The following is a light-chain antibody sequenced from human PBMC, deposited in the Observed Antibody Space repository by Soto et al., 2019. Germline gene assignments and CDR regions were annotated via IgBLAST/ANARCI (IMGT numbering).Light chain of an antibody. Sequence: EIVLTQSPDTLSLSPGDRATLSCRASQSVTSTYLAWHQQKPGQAPRLLIYGVSYRATGIPDRFSGSGSGPDFTLTISRLEPEDVAVYYCQQYSTPPYRFGQGTKVEIK. V-gene: IGKV3-20*01. CDR1: QSVTSTY. J-gene: IGKJ2*03. CDR2: GVS. CDR3: QQYSTPPYR.